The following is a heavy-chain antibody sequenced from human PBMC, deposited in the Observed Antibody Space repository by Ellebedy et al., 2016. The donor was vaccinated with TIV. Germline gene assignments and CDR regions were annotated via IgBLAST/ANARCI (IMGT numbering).Heavy chain of an antibody. CDR2: IYSGGAA. J-gene: IGHJ4*02. V-gene: IGHV3-66*01. Sequence: GESLKISCAASGFTVITDYMSWVRQAQGKGLEWVPTIYSGGAAYHGDSVKGRFTVSRDSSKNTVYLQMNSLRAEDTALYYCAKAGPQYFDCWGQGTLVTVSS. CDR1: GFTVITDY. CDR3: AKAGPQYFDC.